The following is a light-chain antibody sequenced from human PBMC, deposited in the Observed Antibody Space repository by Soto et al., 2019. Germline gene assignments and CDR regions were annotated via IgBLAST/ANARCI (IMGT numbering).Light chain of an antibody. V-gene: IGKV3-11*01. Sequence: EIVLIQSPATLSLSPGERATLSCRASQSVFSSLAWYQQKPGQAPRLLIYDASNRATGIPARFSGSGSGTDFTLTISGLEPEDFAVYYCQQRSNWPLTFGGGTKVDIK. CDR2: DAS. CDR1: QSVFSS. J-gene: IGKJ4*01. CDR3: QQRSNWPLT.